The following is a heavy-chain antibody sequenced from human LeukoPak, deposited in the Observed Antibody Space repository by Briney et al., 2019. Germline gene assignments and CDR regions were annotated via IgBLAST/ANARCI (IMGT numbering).Heavy chain of an antibody. CDR3: ARPSGSEFSSGWYY. CDR1: RYTFTTSW. J-gene: IGHJ4*02. D-gene: IGHD6-19*01. CDR2: IYPGDSDT. V-gene: IGHV5-51*01. Sequence: EASPRISCQGFRYTFTTSWTGSVRPMPGKGLEWIGIIYPGDSDTRYSPSFQGQVTISADKAISTAYLQWSSLKASDTAMYYCARPSGSEFSSGWYYWGQGTLVTVSS.